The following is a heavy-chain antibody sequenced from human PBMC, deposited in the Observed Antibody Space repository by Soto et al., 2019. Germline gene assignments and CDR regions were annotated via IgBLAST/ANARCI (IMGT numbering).Heavy chain of an antibody. J-gene: IGHJ6*03. CDR3: ARRSRPDFYYMDV. V-gene: IGHV3-64*01. CDR1: GFTLSGYA. CDR2: ISSNGGGT. D-gene: IGHD6-6*01. Sequence: EVQLAESGGGLAQPGGSLRLSCAASGFTLSGYAMDWVRQAPGKGLEHVSGISSNGGGTYYANAVQGRFTISRDNSKNRVYLQMGSLRPEDMAVYYCARRSRPDFYYMDVWGKGTTVTVSS.